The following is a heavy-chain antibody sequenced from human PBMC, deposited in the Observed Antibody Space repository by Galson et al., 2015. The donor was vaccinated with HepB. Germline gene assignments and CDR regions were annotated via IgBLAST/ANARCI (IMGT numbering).Heavy chain of an antibody. CDR1: GFTFSSYA. CDR3: ARESLGSGYYFGEFDY. CDR2: ISGSGGST. V-gene: IGHV3-23*01. Sequence: SLRLSCAASGFTFSSYAMSWVRQAPGKGLEWVSAISGSGGSTYYADSVKGRFTISRDNSKNTLYLQMNSLRAEDTAVYYCARESLGSGYYFGEFDYWGQGTLVTVSS. D-gene: IGHD3-22*01. J-gene: IGHJ4*02.